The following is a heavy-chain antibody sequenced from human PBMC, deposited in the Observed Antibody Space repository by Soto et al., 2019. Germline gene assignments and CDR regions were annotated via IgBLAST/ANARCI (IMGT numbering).Heavy chain of an antibody. J-gene: IGHJ5*02. V-gene: IGHV4-39*01. CDR2: IYYSGST. D-gene: IGHD4-17*01. CDR1: GGSISSSSYY. CDR3: ARRWAKLRRSSAPWFDP. Sequence: QLQLQESGPGLVKPSETLSLTCTVSGGSISSSSYYWGWIRQPPGKGLEWIGSIYYSGSTYYNPSLKSRVTISVDTSKNQFSLKLSSVTAADTAVYYCARRWAKLRRSSAPWFDPWGQGTLVTVSS.